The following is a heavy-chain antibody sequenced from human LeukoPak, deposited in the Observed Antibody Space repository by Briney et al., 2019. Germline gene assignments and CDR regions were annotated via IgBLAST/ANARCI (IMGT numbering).Heavy chain of an antibody. CDR2: IYNSGST. CDR3: ARWGTYASTSNWFDP. J-gene: IGHJ5*02. Sequence: SETLSLTFNVSGDSISRSRHFWAWIRQSPGRGLEWIGYIYNSGSTYYNPSLKSRVTISVDTSKNQFSLRLSSVTAADTAVYYCARWGTYASTSNWFDPWGQGTLVTVSS. D-gene: IGHD2-2*01. V-gene: IGHV4-39*07. CDR1: GDSISRSRHF.